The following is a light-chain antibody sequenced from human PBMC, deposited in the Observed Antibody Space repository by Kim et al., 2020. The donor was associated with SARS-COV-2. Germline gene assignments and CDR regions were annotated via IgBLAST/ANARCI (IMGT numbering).Light chain of an antibody. CDR1: QNINSNY. J-gene: IGKJ2*01. CDR3: QQYASSVYT. Sequence: EIVLTQSPGTLSLSPGERATLSCRASQNINSNYLAWYQQRPGQPPRLLFFDASNRATGVPDRFSGSGSGTDFTLTISRLEPEDFAIYYCQQYASSVYTFGQGTKLEI. V-gene: IGKV3-20*01. CDR2: DAS.